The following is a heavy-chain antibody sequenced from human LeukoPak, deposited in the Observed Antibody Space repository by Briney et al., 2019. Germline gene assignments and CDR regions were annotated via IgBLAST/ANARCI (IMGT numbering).Heavy chain of an antibody. CDR3: ARGSGSYYAFDI. D-gene: IGHD1-26*01. Sequence: ASQTLSLTCAISGDSVSSNSATWNWIRQSPSRGLEWLGRTYYRSKWFSDYAVSVKSRTTFNLDTSKNQLSLQLNSVTPEDTAVYYCARGSGSYYAFDIWGQGTMVTVSS. CDR1: GDSVSSNSAT. V-gene: IGHV6-1*01. J-gene: IGHJ3*02. CDR2: TYYRSKWFS.